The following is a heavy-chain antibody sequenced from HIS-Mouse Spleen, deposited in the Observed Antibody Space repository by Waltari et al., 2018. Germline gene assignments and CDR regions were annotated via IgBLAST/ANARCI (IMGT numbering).Heavy chain of an antibody. Sequence: QLQLQESGPGLVKPSETLSLTCTVSGCSISSSSYYWGWIRQPPGKGLEWIGSIYYSGRTDYNPSRKSRVTIAVDTSKNQFSLKLSSVTAADTAVYYCAREIPYSSSWYDWYFDLWGRGTLVTVSS. V-gene: IGHV4-39*07. CDR1: GCSISSSSYY. D-gene: IGHD6-13*01. J-gene: IGHJ2*01. CDR3: AREIPYSSSWYDWYFDL. CDR2: IYYSGRT.